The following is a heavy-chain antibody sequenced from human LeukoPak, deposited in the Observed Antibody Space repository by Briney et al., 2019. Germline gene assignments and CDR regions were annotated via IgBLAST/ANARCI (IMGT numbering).Heavy chain of an antibody. J-gene: IGHJ4*02. Sequence: SETLSLTCTVSGGSLSSSSYYWGWIRQPPGKGLEWIGSIYYSGSTYYNPSLKSRVTISVDTSKNQFSLKLSSATAADTAVYYCARFESSIASGVDYWGQGTLVTVSS. D-gene: IGHD6-6*01. V-gene: IGHV4-39*01. CDR1: GGSLSSSSYY. CDR3: ARFESSIASGVDY. CDR2: IYYSGST.